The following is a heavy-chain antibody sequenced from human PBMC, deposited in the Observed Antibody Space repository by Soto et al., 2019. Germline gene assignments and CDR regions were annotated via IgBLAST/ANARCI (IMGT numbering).Heavy chain of an antibody. J-gene: IGHJ4*02. Sequence: ASVKVSCKASGGTFSSYAISWVRQAPGQGLEWMGGIIPIFGTANYAQKFQGRVTITADESTSTAYMELSSLRSEDTAVYYCARTYYYDSSGYYYFDYWGQGTLVIGSS. V-gene: IGHV1-69*13. CDR1: GGTFSSYA. CDR3: ARTYYYDSSGYYYFDY. CDR2: IIPIFGTA. D-gene: IGHD3-22*01.